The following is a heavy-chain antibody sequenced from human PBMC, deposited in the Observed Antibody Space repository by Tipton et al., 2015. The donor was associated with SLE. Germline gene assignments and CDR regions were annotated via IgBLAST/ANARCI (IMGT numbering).Heavy chain of an antibody. D-gene: IGHD4-17*01. Sequence: QLVQSGAEVKKPGASVKVSCQASGYTFTDYYLHWVRQAPGQGLEWMGWINPKSGGTNYAQKFQGRVTMTRETSISTAHMEVSRLRSEDTAVYYCARVLSVTTVWWFDPWGQGTLVTVSS. CDR1: GYTFTDYY. V-gene: IGHV1-2*02. J-gene: IGHJ5*02. CDR2: INPKSGGT. CDR3: ARVLSVTTVWWFDP.